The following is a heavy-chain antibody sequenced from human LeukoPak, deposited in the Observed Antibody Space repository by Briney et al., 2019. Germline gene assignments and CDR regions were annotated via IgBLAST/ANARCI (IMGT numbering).Heavy chain of an antibody. CDR1: GGSISSYY. Sequence: SETLSLTCTVSGGSISSYYWSWIRQPPGKGLEWTGYIYYSGSTNYNPSLKSRVTISVDTSKNQFSLKLSSVTAADTAVYYCTSSGWQSVFDYWGQGTLVTVSS. V-gene: IGHV4-59*01. CDR2: IYYSGST. J-gene: IGHJ4*02. D-gene: IGHD6-19*01. CDR3: TSSGWQSVFDY.